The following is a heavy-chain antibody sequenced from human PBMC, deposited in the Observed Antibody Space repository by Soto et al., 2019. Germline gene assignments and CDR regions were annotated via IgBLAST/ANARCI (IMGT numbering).Heavy chain of an antibody. V-gene: IGHV1-18*01. CDR2: ISAYNGNT. J-gene: IGHJ3*02. Sequence: QVQLVQSGAEVKKPGASVKVSCKASGYTFTSYGISWVRQAPGQGLEWMGWISAYNGNTNYAQKLQGRVTMTTDTSTSTAYMELRSLRSDDTAVYYCARDRLEGGMEYDFWSGYYTGTAFDIWGQGTMVTVSS. CDR1: GYTFTSYG. D-gene: IGHD3-3*01. CDR3: ARDRLEGGMEYDFWSGYYTGTAFDI.